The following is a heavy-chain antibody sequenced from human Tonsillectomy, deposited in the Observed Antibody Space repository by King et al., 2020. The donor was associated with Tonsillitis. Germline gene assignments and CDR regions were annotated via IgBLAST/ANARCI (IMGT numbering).Heavy chain of an antibody. CDR2: ISSSGNSI. CDR3: ARGWDSSGADDC. D-gene: IGHD3-22*01. J-gene: IGHJ4*02. Sequence: VQLVESGGGLVKPGGSLRLSCAASGFTFSDYYMTWIRQAPGKGLEWASYISSSGNSIYYADSVKGRFTISRDNAKNSVYLQMNSLRAEDTAVYYCARGWDSSGADDCWGQGTLVTVSS. V-gene: IGHV3-11*01. CDR1: GFTFSDYY.